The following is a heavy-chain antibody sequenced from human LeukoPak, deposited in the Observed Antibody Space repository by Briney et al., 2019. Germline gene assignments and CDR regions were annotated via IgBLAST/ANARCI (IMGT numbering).Heavy chain of an antibody. D-gene: IGHD6-19*01. CDR1: GFTFSSYG. J-gene: IGHJ4*02. CDR3: ARLGSGWLFDY. CDR2: TWYDGSNK. Sequence: PGGSLRLSCAASGFTFSSYGMHWVRQAPGKGLEWVAVTWYDGSNKYYADSVKGRSTISKDNSKNTVDLQMNSLRAEDTAVYYCARLGSGWLFDYWGQGTLVTVSS. V-gene: IGHV3-33*01.